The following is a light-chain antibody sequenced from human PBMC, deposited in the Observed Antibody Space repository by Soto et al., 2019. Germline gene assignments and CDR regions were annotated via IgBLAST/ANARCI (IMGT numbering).Light chain of an antibody. Sequence: QSALTQPASVSGSPGQSITISCTGTSSDVGGYNYVSWYQQHPGKAPKLMIYDVSNRPSGVSNRFSGSKSGNTASLTISGLQAEDEADYYCSSYRSSSRVFGGGTQLTVL. V-gene: IGLV2-14*01. CDR2: DVS. CDR1: SSDVGGYNY. J-gene: IGLJ2*01. CDR3: SSYRSSSRV.